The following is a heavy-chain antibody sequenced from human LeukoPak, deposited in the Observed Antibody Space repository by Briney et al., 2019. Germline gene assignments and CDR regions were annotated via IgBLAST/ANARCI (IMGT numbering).Heavy chain of an antibody. CDR1: GGTFSSYA. Sequence: SVKVSCKASGGTFSSYAISWVRQAPGQGLEWMGGIIPIFGTANYAQKFQGRVTITADESTSTAYMELSSLRSEDTAVHYCARADPTRYCSSTICPYYYYYYYMDVWGKGTTVTVSS. CDR3: ARADPTRYCSSTICPYYYYYYYMDV. CDR2: IIPIFGTA. D-gene: IGHD2-2*01. V-gene: IGHV1-69*13. J-gene: IGHJ6*03.